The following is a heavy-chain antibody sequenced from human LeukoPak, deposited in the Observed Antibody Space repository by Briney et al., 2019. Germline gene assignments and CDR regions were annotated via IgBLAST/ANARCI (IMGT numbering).Heavy chain of an antibody. V-gene: IGHV1-46*01. CDR1: GYTFTSYY. CDR3: AELGITMIGGV. Sequence: GASVKVSCKASGYTFTSYYMHWVRQAPGQGLEWMGITNPSGGSASYAQKFQGRVTMTRDMSTSTVYMELSSLRSEDTAVYYCAELGITMIGGVWGKGTTVTISS. J-gene: IGHJ6*04. D-gene: IGHD3-10*02. CDR2: TNPSGGSA.